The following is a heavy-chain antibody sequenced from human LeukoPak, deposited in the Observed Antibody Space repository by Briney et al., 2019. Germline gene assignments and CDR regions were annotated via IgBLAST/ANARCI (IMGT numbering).Heavy chain of an antibody. D-gene: IGHD3-10*01. CDR3: ARAGYYGSGSYWPFRVPRVMDV. CDR2: INTNTGNP. V-gene: IGHV7-4-1*02. CDR1: GYTFTSYA. Sequence: GASVKVSCTASGYTFTSYAMNWVRQAPGQGLEWMGWINTNTGNPTYAQGFTGRFVFSLDTSVSTAYLQISSLKAEDTAVYYCARAGYYGSGSYWPFRVPRVMDVWGQGTTVTVSS. J-gene: IGHJ6*02.